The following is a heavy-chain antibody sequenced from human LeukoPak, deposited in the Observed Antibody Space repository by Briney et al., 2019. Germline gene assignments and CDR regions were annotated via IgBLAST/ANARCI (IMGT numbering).Heavy chain of an antibody. CDR1: GGSFSGYY. CDR2: INHSGST. J-gene: IGHJ4*02. CDR3: ASSGLRLGELSFDY. D-gene: IGHD3-16*02. Sequence: SETLSLTCAVYGGSFSGYYWSWIRQPPGKGLEWIGEINHSGSTNYNPSLKSRVTISVDTSKNQFSLKLSSVTAADTAVYYCASSGLRLGELSFDYWGQGTLVTVSS. V-gene: IGHV4-34*01.